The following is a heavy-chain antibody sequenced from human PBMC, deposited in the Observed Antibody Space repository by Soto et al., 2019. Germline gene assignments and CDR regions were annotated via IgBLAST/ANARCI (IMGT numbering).Heavy chain of an antibody. CDR2: IYYSGST. D-gene: IGHD3-10*01. Sequence: QVQLQESGPGLVKPSQTLSLTCTVSGGSISSGGYYWSWIRQHPGKGLEWIGYIYYSGSTYYNPSLKSRFTISVDTSKNQFSLKLSSVTAADTAVYYCARGRVRFPMVRGGYYFDYWGQGTLVTVSS. V-gene: IGHV4-31*03. CDR3: ARGRVRFPMVRGGYYFDY. CDR1: GGSISSGGYY. J-gene: IGHJ4*02.